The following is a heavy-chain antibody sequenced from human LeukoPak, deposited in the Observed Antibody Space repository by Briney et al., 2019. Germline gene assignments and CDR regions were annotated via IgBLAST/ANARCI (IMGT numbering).Heavy chain of an antibody. CDR2: ISYDGSNK. CDR3: AKDHY. V-gene: IGHV3-30*18. J-gene: IGHJ4*02. CDR1: GFTFSSYG. Sequence: GRSLRPSCAASGFTFSSYGMHWVRQAPGKGLEWVAVISYDGSNKYYADSVKGRFTISRDNSKNTLYLQMNSLRAEDTAVYYCAKDHYWGQGTLVTVSS.